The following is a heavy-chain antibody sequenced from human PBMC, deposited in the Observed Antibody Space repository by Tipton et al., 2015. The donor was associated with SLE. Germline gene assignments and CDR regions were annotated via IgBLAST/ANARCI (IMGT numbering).Heavy chain of an antibody. CDR2: ISPIGDGT. D-gene: IGHD1-26*01. CDR1: GFIFSDYA. J-gene: IGHJ4*02. Sequence: GSLRLSCAASGFIFSDYAMHWVRQAPGTGLEYVSTISPIGDGTSYADSVKGRFTISRDNAKNSLFLQMDSLRVEDTAVYYCATSSGRYWGQGTLVTVSS. V-gene: IGHV3-64*02. CDR3: ATSSGRY.